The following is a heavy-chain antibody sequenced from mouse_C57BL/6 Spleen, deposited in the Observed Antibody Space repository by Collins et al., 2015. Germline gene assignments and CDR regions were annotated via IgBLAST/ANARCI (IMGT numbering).Heavy chain of an antibody. V-gene: IGHV1-74*01. J-gene: IGHJ1*03. D-gene: IGHD1-1*01. CDR3: AMGTTVVYWYFDV. CDR1: GYTFTSYW. Sequence: QVQLQQPGAELVKPGASVKVSCKASGYTFTSYWMHWVKQRPGQGLEWIGRIHPSDGDTNYNQKFKGKATLTVDKSSSTAYMQLSSLTSEDSAVYYCAMGTTVVYWYFDVWGTGTTVTVSS. CDR2: IHPSDGDT.